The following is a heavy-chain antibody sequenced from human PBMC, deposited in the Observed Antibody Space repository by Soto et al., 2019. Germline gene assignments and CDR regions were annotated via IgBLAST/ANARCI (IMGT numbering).Heavy chain of an antibody. V-gene: IGHV3-33*01. Sequence: QVQLVESGGGVVQPGRSLRLSCAASGFTFSSYGMHWVRQAPGKGLEWVAVIWYDGSNKYYADSVKGRFTTSRDNSKNTLSLQMNSLRAEDTAVYYCARDLGSYYGGGYYYGMDVWGQGTTVTVSS. CDR3: ARDLGSYYGGGYYYGMDV. CDR1: GFTFSSYG. CDR2: IWYDGSNK. J-gene: IGHJ6*02. D-gene: IGHD1-26*01.